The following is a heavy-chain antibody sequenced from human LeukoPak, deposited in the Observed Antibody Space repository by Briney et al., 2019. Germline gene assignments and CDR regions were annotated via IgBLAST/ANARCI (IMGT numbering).Heavy chain of an antibody. CDR3: ARDIVGYYDFWSGYYRDY. CDR1: GFTFSNYW. J-gene: IGHJ4*02. D-gene: IGHD3-3*01. V-gene: IGHV3-7*01. Sequence: GGSLRLSCAASGFTFSNYWRSWVRQAPGKGLEWVANIKHDGSEKYYVDSVKGRFTISRDNAKNSLYLQMNSLRAEDTAVYYCARDIVGYYDFWSGYYRDYWGQGTLVTVSS. CDR2: IKHDGSEK.